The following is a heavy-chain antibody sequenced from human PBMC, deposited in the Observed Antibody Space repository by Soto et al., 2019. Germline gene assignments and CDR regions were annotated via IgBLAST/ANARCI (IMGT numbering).Heavy chain of an antibody. D-gene: IGHD3-22*01. V-gene: IGHV3-7*01. J-gene: IGHJ6*02. Sequence: LRLSCAASGFTFSTYWMSWVRQAPGKGLEWVANIKEDGSEKYYVDSVEGRFTISRDNAKNSLYLQMTSLRAEDTALYYCARGWGYFDSSGFPYLYAMDVWSQGTTVTVSS. CDR2: IKEDGSEK. CDR1: GFTFSTYW. CDR3: ARGWGYFDSSGFPYLYAMDV.